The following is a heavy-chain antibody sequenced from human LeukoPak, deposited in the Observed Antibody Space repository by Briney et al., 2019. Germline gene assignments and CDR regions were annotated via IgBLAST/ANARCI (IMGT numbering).Heavy chain of an antibody. CDR1: GFTFSSYA. D-gene: IGHD3-3*01. V-gene: IGHV3-30-3*01. Sequence: GGSLRLSCAASGFTFSSYAMHWVRQAPGKGLEWVAVISYVGSNKYYADSVKGRFTISRDNSKNTLYLQMNSLRAEDTAVYYCFGTIFGSSPFDPWGQGTLVTVSS. CDR3: FGTIFGSSPFDP. J-gene: IGHJ5*02. CDR2: ISYVGSNK.